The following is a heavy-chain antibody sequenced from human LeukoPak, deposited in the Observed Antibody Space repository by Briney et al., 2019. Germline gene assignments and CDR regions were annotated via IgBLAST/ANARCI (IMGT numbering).Heavy chain of an antibody. CDR3: ATDRAGVADN. V-gene: IGHV3-33*01. Sequence: PGRSLRLSCAASGFTFSSYGMHWVRQAPGKGLEWVAVIWYDGSNKYYADSVKGRFTMSRDNSKNTLYLQMGSLRAEDMAVYYCATDRAGVADNWGQGTLVTVSS. CDR1: GFTFSSYG. J-gene: IGHJ4*02. CDR2: IWYDGSNK. D-gene: IGHD3-3*01.